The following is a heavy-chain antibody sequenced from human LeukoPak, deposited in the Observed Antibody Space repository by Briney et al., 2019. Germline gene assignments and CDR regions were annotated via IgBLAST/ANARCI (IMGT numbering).Heavy chain of an antibody. CDR1: GFSFSTST. CDR3: VRGDNRDY. D-gene: IGHD1-14*01. V-gene: IGHV3-21*01. J-gene: IGHJ4*02. Sequence: GGSLRLSCAAPGFSFSTSTMNWVRQAPGKGLEWVSSIGYTSTGKYYVASVKGRFTISRDNAENSLYLQMNSLRAEDSAVYYCVRGDNRDYWGQGTLVTVSS. CDR2: IGYTSTGK.